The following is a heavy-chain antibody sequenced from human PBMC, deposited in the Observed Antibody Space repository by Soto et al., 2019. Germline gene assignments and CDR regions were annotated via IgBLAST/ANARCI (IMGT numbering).Heavy chain of an antibody. J-gene: IGHJ3*01. CDR3: ARDRHPTAYYVNDAFNL. V-gene: IGHV1-3*04. D-gene: IGHD3-10*02. CDR1: GYMFTTLP. Sequence: QAQLVQSGAEVTKPGASVKISGKASGYMFTTLPIHLVRQARGQGREWMGWINTANGDTKYSLKYEGRITLTRDPSTFTTYLELTSLTSEDTAGYFCARDRHPTAYYVNDAFNLWGQGTMISVSS. CDR2: INTANGDT.